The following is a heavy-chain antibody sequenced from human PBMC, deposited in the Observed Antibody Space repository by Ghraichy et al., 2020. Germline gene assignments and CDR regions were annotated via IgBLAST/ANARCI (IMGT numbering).Heavy chain of an antibody. Sequence: SETLSLTCTVSGGSISGYYWNWIRQPPGRGLEWIGYIYYNGNTNYNPSLQSRVTISIDTSRNEFSLKLSSVTAADPAVYYCARWITGSRYFDLWGRGALVTVSS. CDR3: ARWITGSRYFDL. J-gene: IGHJ2*01. CDR1: GGSISGYY. CDR2: IYYNGNT. D-gene: IGHD3-16*01. V-gene: IGHV4-59*12.